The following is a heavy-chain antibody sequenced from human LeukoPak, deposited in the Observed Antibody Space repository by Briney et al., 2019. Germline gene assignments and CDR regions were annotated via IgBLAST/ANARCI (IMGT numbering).Heavy chain of an antibody. CDR3: TKKGGGQLVNTRRWFDP. D-gene: IGHD6-13*01. V-gene: IGHV4-59*12. CDR2: IYYNENT. J-gene: IGHJ5*02. Sequence: PSETLSLTCTVSGGSISSYYWSWIRQPPGKGLEWIGYIYYNENTNYNPSLKSRVTISVDTSKNQFSLRLTSVTAADTAVYYCTKKGGGQLVNTRRWFDPWGQGTLVTVSS. CDR1: GGSISSYY.